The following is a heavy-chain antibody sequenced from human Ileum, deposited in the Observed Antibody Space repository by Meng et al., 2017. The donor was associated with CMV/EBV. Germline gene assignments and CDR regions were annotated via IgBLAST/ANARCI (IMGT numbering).Heavy chain of an antibody. Sequence: QLHLQETGPRLVRPSATLSLTCTVSGDSMRRYYWSWIRQSPGKALEWIGYIYYSGNAVYNPSFKSRVTISVDTSKSQFYLKVNSVTAADTAVYYCARDGYFDSGTYPFDHWGQGTLVTVSS. CDR1: GDSMRRYY. V-gene: IGHV4-59*01. CDR2: IYYSGNA. D-gene: IGHD3-10*01. J-gene: IGHJ4*02. CDR3: ARDGYFDSGTYPFDH.